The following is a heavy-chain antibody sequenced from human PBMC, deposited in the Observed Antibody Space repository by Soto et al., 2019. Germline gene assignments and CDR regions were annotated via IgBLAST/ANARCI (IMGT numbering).Heavy chain of an antibody. D-gene: IGHD5-12*01. CDR3: TTGVDGYNPFDC. CDR1: GFSFSDAW. Sequence: EAQLVESGGGLVEPGGSLRVSCAASGFSFSDAWMIWVRQAPGKGLEWVGRIKSKAHGETADYAAPVKGRFTISRDDSKNTVYLQMNSLKIEDTAVYYCTTGVDGYNPFDCWGQGTLVTVSS. CDR2: IKSKAHGETA. J-gene: IGHJ4*02. V-gene: IGHV3-15*07.